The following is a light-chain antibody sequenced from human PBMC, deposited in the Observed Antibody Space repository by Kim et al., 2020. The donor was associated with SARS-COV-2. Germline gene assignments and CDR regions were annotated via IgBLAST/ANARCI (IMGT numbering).Light chain of an antibody. CDR1: NIGSKS. CDR2: YDS. V-gene: IGLV3-21*04. CDR3: QVWDSSSDHV. J-gene: IGLJ1*01. Sequence: VAPGKTARITCGGNNIGSKSVHWYQQKPGQAPVLVIYYDSDRPSGIPERFSGSNPGNTATLTINRVEAGDEADYYCQVWDSSSDHVFGTGTKVTVL.